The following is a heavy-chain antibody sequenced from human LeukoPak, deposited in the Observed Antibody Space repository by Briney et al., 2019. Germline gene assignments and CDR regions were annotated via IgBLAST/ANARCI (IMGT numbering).Heavy chain of an antibody. V-gene: IGHV3-21*01. CDR3: ARELDRIQDLDA. CDR2: INNSGDDK. D-gene: IGHD1-1*01. CDR1: GYTFSCCS. J-gene: IGHJ5*02. Sequence: PGGSLRLSCAASGYTFSCCSMNWLRQAPGKGLEWLSSINNSGDDKYHADSVQGRFTISRDNAKNSLYLQMNSLRAEDTAVYYCARELDRIQDLDAWGQGSQVTVS.